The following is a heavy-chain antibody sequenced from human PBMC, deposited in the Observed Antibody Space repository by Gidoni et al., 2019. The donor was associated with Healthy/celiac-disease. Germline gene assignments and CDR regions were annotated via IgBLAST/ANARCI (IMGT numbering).Heavy chain of an antibody. CDR1: GFTFSSYG. Sequence: QVQLVESGGGVVQPGRSLRLSCAASGFTFSSYGMHWVRQAPGKGLEWVAVIWYDGSNKYYADSVKGRFTISRDNSKNTLYLQMNSLRAEDTAVYYCARETTVTTGGFDYWGQGTLVTVSS. V-gene: IGHV3-33*01. J-gene: IGHJ4*02. CDR2: IWYDGSNK. CDR3: ARETTVTTGGFDY. D-gene: IGHD4-17*01.